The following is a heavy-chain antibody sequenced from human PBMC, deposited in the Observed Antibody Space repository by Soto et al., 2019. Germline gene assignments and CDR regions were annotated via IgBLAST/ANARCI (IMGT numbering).Heavy chain of an antibody. Sequence: GGSLRLSCAASGFTFSSYSMNWVRQAPGKGLEWVSSISSSSSYIYYADSVKGQFTISRDNAKNSLYLQMNSLRAEDTAVYYCARTGSGSYSLTDDNYYYYYGMDVWGQGTTVTVSS. CDR2: ISSSSSYI. D-gene: IGHD3-10*01. CDR1: GFTFSSYS. CDR3: ARTGSGSYSLTDDNYYYYYGMDV. J-gene: IGHJ6*02. V-gene: IGHV3-21*01.